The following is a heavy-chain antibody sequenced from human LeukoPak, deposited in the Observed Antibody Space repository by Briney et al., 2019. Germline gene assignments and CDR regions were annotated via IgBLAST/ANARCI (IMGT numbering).Heavy chain of an antibody. J-gene: IGHJ3*01. CDR3: ARDLRTLDAFDV. Sequence: PGGSLRLSCAASGFTFSSYEMNWVRQAPGKGLEWVSYISSSGSTIYYADSVKGRFTISRDISKNTLYLQLNSLRAEDTAVYFCARDLRTLDAFDVWGQGTMVIVSS. V-gene: IGHV3-48*03. CDR2: ISSSGSTI. CDR1: GFTFSSYE.